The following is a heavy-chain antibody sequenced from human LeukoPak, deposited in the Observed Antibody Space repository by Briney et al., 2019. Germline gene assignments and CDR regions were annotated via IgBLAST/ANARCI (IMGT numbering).Heavy chain of an antibody. CDR1: GFTFSSYW. CDR2: IKQDGSEK. D-gene: IGHD6-13*01. V-gene: IGHV3-7*03. Sequence: GGSLRLSCAASGFTFSSYWMSWVRQAPGKRLEWVANIKQDGSEKYYVDSVKGRFTISRDNAKNSLYLQMNSLRAEDTAVYYCARGKAAVDYYYGMDVWGKGTTVTVSS. CDR3: ARGKAAVDYYYGMDV. J-gene: IGHJ6*04.